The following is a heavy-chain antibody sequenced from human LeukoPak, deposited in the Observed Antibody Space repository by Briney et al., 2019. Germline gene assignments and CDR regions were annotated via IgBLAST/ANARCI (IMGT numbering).Heavy chain of an antibody. V-gene: IGHV4-34*01. D-gene: IGHD2/OR15-2a*01. CDR1: GGSFSGHY. Sequence: SETLSLTCAVYGGSFSGHYWSWLRQPPGKGLEWIGEINHSGSTNYNPSLKSRVTISVDTSKNQFSLKLISVTAADTAVYYCASDFDWGQGSLVTVSS. J-gene: IGHJ4*02. CDR2: INHSGST. CDR3: ASDFD.